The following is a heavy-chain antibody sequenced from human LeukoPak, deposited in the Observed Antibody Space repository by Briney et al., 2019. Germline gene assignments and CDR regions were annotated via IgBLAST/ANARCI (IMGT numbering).Heavy chain of an antibody. J-gene: IGHJ6*02. CDR2: IIPIFDTA. V-gene: IGHV1-69*13. Sequence: SVKVSCKASGGTFSSYSISWVRQAPGQGLEWMGRIIPIFDTADYAQKFQGRVTITADESTSTAYMELSSLRSEDTAVFYCARISLGAIWGYYYGMDVWGQGTTVTVSS. D-gene: IGHD1-26*01. CDR3: ARISLGAIWGYYYGMDV. CDR1: GGTFSSYS.